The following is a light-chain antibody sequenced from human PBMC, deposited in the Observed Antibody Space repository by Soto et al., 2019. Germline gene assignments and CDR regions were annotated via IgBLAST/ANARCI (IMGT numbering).Light chain of an antibody. Sequence: IQMTQSPSSLSASVGDRVTITCQASQDIAKNLNWYQQKPGKAPKLLIYDASSLQTGVPSRFSGRGSATHFTFTISSLQSEEIATYYCQQYDNLLPITFGQGTRLEIK. CDR3: QQYDNLLPIT. CDR1: QDIAKN. J-gene: IGKJ5*01. CDR2: DAS. V-gene: IGKV1-33*01.